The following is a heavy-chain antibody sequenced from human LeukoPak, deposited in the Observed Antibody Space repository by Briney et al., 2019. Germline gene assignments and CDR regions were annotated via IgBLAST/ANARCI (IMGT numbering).Heavy chain of an antibody. V-gene: IGHV3-23*01. Sequence: PGGSLRLSCAASGFTFSTYWMSWVRQAPGKGLEWVSTLSGGGDSAYYADSVKGRFTISRDNSMNTLYLQMNSLRAEDTAVYYCAKDTSWDWGQGTLVTVSS. CDR3: AKDTSWD. CDR2: LSGGGDSA. J-gene: IGHJ4*02. CDR1: GFTFSTYW.